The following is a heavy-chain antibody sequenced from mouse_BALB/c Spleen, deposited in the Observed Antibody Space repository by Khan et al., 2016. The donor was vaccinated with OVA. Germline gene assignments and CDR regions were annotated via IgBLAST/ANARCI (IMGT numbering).Heavy chain of an antibody. D-gene: IGHD2-14*01. Sequence: QMQLEESGPGLVAPSQSLSITCTVSGFSLSRYNIHWVRQPPGKGLEWLGMIWGGGGTDYNSTLKSRLNISKDNSKSHVFLKMNSLQHDDTAMYYCARAYYRYDGYYTMDYGGQGTSVTVSS. CDR1: GFSLSRYN. V-gene: IGHV2-6-4*01. CDR2: IWGGGGT. J-gene: IGHJ4*01. CDR3: ARAYYRYDGYYTMDY.